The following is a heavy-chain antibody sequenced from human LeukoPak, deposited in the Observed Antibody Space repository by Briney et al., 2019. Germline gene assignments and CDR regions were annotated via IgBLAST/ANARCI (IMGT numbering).Heavy chain of an antibody. Sequence: GRSLRLSCAASGFTFSSYGMHWVRQAPGKGLEWVAVISYDGSNKYYADSVKGRFTISRDNSKNTLYLQMNSLRAEDTAVYYCAKVPPGGYDILTGYFDYWGQGTLVTVSS. CDR3: AKVPPGGYDILTGYFDY. CDR1: GFTFSSYG. J-gene: IGHJ4*02. CDR2: ISYDGSNK. D-gene: IGHD3-9*01. V-gene: IGHV3-30*18.